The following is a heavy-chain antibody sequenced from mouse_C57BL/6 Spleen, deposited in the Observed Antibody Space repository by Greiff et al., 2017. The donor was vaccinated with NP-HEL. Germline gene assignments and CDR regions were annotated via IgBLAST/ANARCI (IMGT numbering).Heavy chain of an antibody. V-gene: IGHV1-50*01. J-gene: IGHJ4*01. D-gene: IGHD1-1*01. CDR3: ARGYYEDAMDY. CDR2: IDPSDSYT. Sequence: QVQLKQPGAELVKPGASVKLSCKASGYTFTSYWMQWVKQRPGQGLEWIGEIDPSDSYTNYNQKFKGKATLTVDTSSSTAYMQLSSLTSEDSAVYYCARGYYEDAMDYWGQGTSVTVSS. CDR1: GYTFTSYW.